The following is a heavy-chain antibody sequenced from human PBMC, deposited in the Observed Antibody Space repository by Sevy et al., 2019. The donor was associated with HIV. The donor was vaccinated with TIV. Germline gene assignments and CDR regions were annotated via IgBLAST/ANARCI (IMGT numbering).Heavy chain of an antibody. V-gene: IGHV3-7*01. D-gene: IGHD3-10*01. J-gene: IGHJ6*03. CDR2: IKQEGSGK. CDR3: ARDTTRVRGSWFYMDV. CDR1: GFTFSSYW. Sequence: GGSLRLSCAASGFTFSSYWMSWVRQAPGKGLEWVANIKQEGSGKYYVDSVKGRFTISRDNAKNSLYLQMNRLRAEDTAVYYCARDTTRVRGSWFYMDVWGKGTTVTVSS.